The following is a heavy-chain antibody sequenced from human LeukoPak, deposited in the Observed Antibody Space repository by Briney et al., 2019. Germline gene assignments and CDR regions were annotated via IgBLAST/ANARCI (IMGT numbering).Heavy chain of an antibody. V-gene: IGHV4-59*08. CDR2: IYYSGST. J-gene: IGHJ3*02. D-gene: IGHD6-6*01. CDR1: GGSISSYY. CDR3: ARHSLFQQLGSFDI. Sequence: SETLSLTCTVSGGSISSYYWSSIRQPPGKGLEWIGYIYYSGSTDYNPSLRSRVTISIDMSKNQFSLKLNSVTAADTAVYYCARHSLFQQLGSFDIWGQGTMVTVSS.